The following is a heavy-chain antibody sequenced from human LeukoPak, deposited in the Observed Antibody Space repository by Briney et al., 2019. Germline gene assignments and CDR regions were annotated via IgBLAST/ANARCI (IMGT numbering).Heavy chain of an antibody. V-gene: IGHV3-23*01. CDR1: GFTFGDYA. CDR3: AKGSSGYFADL. CDR2: ISGSDTST. J-gene: IGHJ5*02. Sequence: GGSLRLSCGASGFTFGDYAMNWVRQAPGKGLEWVSAISGSDTSTYYADSVKGRFAISRDNSKNTLFLQMNSLRAEDTALYYCAKGSSGYFADLWGQGTLVTVSS. D-gene: IGHD3-22*01.